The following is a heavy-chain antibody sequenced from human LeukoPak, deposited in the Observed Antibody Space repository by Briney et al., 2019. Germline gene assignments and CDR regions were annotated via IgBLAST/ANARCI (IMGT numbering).Heavy chain of an antibody. CDR1: GFTFSSYA. D-gene: IGHD2-15*01. CDR2: ISYDGSNK. Sequence: GGSLRLSCAASGFTFSSYAMHWVRQAPGKGLEWVAVISYDGSNKYYADSVKGRFTISRDNSKNTLYLQMNSLRAEDTAVYYCAREFLGYCSGGSCYPHYWGQGTLVTVSS. CDR3: AREFLGYCSGGSCYPHY. J-gene: IGHJ4*02. V-gene: IGHV3-30*04.